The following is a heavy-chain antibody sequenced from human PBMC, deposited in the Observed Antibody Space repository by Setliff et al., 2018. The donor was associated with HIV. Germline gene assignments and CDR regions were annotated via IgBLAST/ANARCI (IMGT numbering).Heavy chain of an antibody. CDR1: GFTFSNYW. CDR2: IKPDGSEK. D-gene: IGHD3-16*01. V-gene: IGHV3-7*01. J-gene: IGHJ3*02. CDR3: ARDYVWGRRAFDI. Sequence: PGESLKISCAASGFTFSNYWMSWVRQTPGKGLEWVAKIKPDGSEKYYVDSVKGRFTISRDNAENSLYLQMNSLRAEDTAVYYCARDYVWGRRAFDIWGPGTMVTVSS.